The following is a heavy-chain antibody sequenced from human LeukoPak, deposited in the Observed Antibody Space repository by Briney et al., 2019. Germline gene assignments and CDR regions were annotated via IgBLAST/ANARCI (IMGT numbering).Heavy chain of an antibody. CDR2: ISGSGDST. CDR3: AKTHPHYYGSGSYYLNPLDY. D-gene: IGHD3-10*01. Sequence: LAGGSLRLSCAASGFTISSYGMNWVRQAPGKGLEWVSAISGSGDSTYYADSVKGRFTITRDNSENTLYLQMNSLRAEDTAVYYCAKTHPHYYGSGSYYLNPLDYWGQGTLVTVSS. CDR1: GFTISSYG. V-gene: IGHV3-23*01. J-gene: IGHJ4*02.